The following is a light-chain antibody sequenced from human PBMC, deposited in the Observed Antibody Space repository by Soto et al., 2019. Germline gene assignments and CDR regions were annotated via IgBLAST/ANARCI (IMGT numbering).Light chain of an antibody. CDR1: QGIRSA. V-gene: IGKV1-6*01. J-gene: IGKJ4*01. CDR2: GAT. Sequence: AIQMTQSPSSLSASVGDRVTITCRASQGIRSAVGWYQQKPGKAPNLLIYGATSLRSGVPSRFSGSGSGTDFTLTISSLQPEDFATYYCLQDYIYPLTFGGGTKVEMK. CDR3: LQDYIYPLT.